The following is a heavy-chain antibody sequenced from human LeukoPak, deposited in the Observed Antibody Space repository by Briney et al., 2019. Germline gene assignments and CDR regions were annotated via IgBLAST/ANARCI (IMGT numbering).Heavy chain of an antibody. J-gene: IGHJ6*04. Sequence: GGSLRLSCAASGFTLSSYEMNWVRQAPGKGLEWVSYISSSGSTIYYADSVKGRFTISRDNAKNSLYLQMNSLRAEDTAVYYCARDRRYYYGSGSYYNGVYYYGMDVWGKGTTVTVSS. CDR1: GFTLSSYE. CDR3: ARDRRYYYGSGSYYNGVYYYGMDV. CDR2: ISSSGSTI. V-gene: IGHV3-48*03. D-gene: IGHD3-10*01.